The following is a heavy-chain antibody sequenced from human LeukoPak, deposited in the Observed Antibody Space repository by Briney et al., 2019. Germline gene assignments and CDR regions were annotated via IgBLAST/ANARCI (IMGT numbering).Heavy chain of an antibody. CDR1: GGTFSSYA. Sequence: SVKVSCKASGGTFSSYAISWVRQAPGQGLEWMGRIIPILGIANYAQKFQGRVTITADKSTSTAYMELSSLRSEDTAVYYCATGSIAVAGFDYWGQGTLVTVSS. CDR2: IIPILGIA. CDR3: ATGSIAVAGFDY. V-gene: IGHV1-69*04. D-gene: IGHD6-19*01. J-gene: IGHJ4*02.